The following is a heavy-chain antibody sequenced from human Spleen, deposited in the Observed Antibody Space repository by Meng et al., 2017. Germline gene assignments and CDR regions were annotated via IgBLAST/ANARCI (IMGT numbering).Heavy chain of an antibody. V-gene: IGHV3-30*04. CDR1: GFTFIDYA. Sequence: VQCVESGGGVVQSGRSLRLSCAASGFTFIDYAMHWVRQAPGKGLEWVALISYDGSGEGYADSVKGRFTISRDNSKSTLYLQMDSLRPEDTAVYYCIAEIGPKSFDNRGQGTLVTVSS. CDR3: IAEIGPKSFDN. J-gene: IGHJ4*02. D-gene: IGHD3-22*01. CDR2: ISYDGSGE.